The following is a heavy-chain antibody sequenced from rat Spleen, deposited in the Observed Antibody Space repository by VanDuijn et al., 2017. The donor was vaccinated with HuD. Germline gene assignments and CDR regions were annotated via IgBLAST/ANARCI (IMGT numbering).Heavy chain of an antibody. Sequence: EVQLVESGGGLVQPGRSLKLSCAASGFTFSDHYMAWVRQAPTKGLEWIASITNTGGSIFYPDSVKGRFTISRDNAQNTLYLQMDSLRSEDTATYYCTNEGFAYWGQGTLVTVSS. V-gene: IGHV5-20*01. CDR2: ITNTGGSI. CDR1: GFTFSDHY. CDR3: TNEGFAY. J-gene: IGHJ3*01.